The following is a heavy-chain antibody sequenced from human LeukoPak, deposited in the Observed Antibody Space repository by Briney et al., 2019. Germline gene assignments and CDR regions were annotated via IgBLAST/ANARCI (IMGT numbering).Heavy chain of an antibody. CDR1: GGSISSGGYS. Sequence: SETLSLTCAVSGGSISSGGYSWSWIRQPPGKGLEWIGYIYHSGSTYYNPSLKSRVTISVDRSRNQFSLKLSSVTAADTAVYYCARGFDQPPSLAFDYWGQGTLVTVSS. V-gene: IGHV4-30-2*01. D-gene: IGHD2-2*01. CDR2: IYHSGST. CDR3: ARGFDQPPSLAFDY. J-gene: IGHJ4*02.